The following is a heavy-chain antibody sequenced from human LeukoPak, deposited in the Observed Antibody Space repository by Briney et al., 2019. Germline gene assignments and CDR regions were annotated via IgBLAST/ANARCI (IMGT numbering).Heavy chain of an antibody. D-gene: IGHD6-19*01. CDR3: ARDEWDSSGWSY. Sequence: SKSLSLTWDVRGDAISSYSWSWIRQPAGKGLEWIGRFYTSGSIKYNPSFKSRVTMSVDTSKNQFFLQLNSVTAADTAVYYCARDEWDSSGWSYWGQGTLVTVSS. V-gene: IGHV4-4*07. J-gene: IGHJ4*02. CDR2: FYTSGSI. CDR1: GDAISSYS.